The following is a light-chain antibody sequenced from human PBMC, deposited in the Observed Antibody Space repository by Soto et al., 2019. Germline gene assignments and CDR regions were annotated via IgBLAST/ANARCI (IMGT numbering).Light chain of an antibody. CDR1: QNISTY. CDR2: KAS. J-gene: IGKJ4*01. CDR3: QQNYRTPLT. V-gene: IGKV1-39*01. Sequence: DIQMTQSPSSLSASVGDRFTISCRTSQNISTYLNWYQQKPGEAPKLLIYKASSLQSGVPSRISGTGSGTDFSLTFSSLHPEDFATYYCQQNYRTPLTFGGGTKVDIK.